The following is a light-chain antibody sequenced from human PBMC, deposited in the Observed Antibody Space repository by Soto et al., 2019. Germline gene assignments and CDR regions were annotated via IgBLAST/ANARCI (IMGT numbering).Light chain of an antibody. CDR2: GAS. Sequence: EIVRTQSPATLSVSPGERVTLSCRASQSINNNLAWYQQKPGQAPRLLIYGASTRATEIPARFSGSGSGTEFTLTISSLQSEDLAVYYCQQYNNWPPWTFGQGTKVDIK. CDR1: QSINNN. V-gene: IGKV3-15*01. CDR3: QQYNNWPPWT. J-gene: IGKJ1*01.